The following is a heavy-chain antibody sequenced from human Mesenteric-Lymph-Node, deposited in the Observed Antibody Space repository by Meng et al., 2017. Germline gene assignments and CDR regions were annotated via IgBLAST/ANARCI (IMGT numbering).Heavy chain of an antibody. CDR3: ARPSSGWNYYYHGMDV. V-gene: IGHV1-69*05. CDR2: IIPIFGTA. Sequence: SVKVSCKASGGTFSSYAISWVRQAPGQGLEWMGGIIPIFGTANYAQKFQGRVTITTDESTSTAYMELSSLRSEDTAVYYCARPSSGWNYYYHGMDVWGQGTTVTVSS. D-gene: IGHD6-19*01. CDR1: GGTFSSYA. J-gene: IGHJ6*02.